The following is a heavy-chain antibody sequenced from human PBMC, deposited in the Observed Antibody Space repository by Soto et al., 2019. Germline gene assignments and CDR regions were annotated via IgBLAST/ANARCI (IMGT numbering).Heavy chain of an antibody. D-gene: IGHD3-22*01. J-gene: IGHJ4*02. CDR2: INSDGTYT. CDR3: TRALDGMIPTAY. Sequence: EVQLVESGGGLVQPGGFLRLSCAASGFTFSGYWMHWVRQAPGKGLTWVSRINSDGTYTSSADSVRGRFTISRDDARNTLYLQMNSLRIEDTAVYYCTRALDGMIPTAYWGQGTLVTVSS. V-gene: IGHV3-74*01. CDR1: GFTFSGYW.